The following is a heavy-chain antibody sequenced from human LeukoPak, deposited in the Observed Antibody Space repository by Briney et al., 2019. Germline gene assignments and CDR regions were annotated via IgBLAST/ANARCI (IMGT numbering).Heavy chain of an antibody. J-gene: IGHJ4*02. CDR1: GFTFSSYG. V-gene: IGHV3-33*01. CDR2: IWYDGSNK. D-gene: IGHD3-3*01. Sequence: PGGSLRLSCAASGFTFSSYGMHWVRQAPGKGLEWVAVIWYDGSNKYYADSVKGRFTISRDNSKNTLYLQMNSLRAEDTAVYYCARGGAYYDFWSGYXTGESXYYFDYXGQGXLXXXSS. CDR3: ARGGAYYDFWSGYXTGESXYYFDY.